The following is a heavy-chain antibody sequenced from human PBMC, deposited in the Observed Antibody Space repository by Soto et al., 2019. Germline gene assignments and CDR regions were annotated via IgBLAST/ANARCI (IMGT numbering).Heavy chain of an antibody. D-gene: IGHD1-7*01. V-gene: IGHV3-30*18. CDR1: GFNFDNYG. J-gene: IGHJ4*02. CDR3: AKDRVGGTFYTPLGF. Sequence: AGSLRLSCQASGFNFDNYGMHWVRQAHGKGLEWVAVITYDGSNKYYADSVKGRFTISRDNSNNTLSLHLNTLKPEDTAVYHCAKDRVGGTFYTPLGFWGQGTLVTVSS. CDR2: ITYDGSNK.